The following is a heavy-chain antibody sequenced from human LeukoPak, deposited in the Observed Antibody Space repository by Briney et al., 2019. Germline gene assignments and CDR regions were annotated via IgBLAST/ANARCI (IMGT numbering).Heavy chain of an antibody. CDR3: ARGFRTFGEPHFDY. D-gene: IGHD3-10*01. J-gene: IGHJ4*02. Sequence: ASVKVSCKASGGTFSSYAISWVRQAPGQGLEWMGGIIPIFGTANYAQKFQGRVTITADESTSTACMELSSLRSEDTAVYYCARGFRTFGEPHFDYWGQGTLVTVSS. CDR2: IIPIFGTA. CDR1: GGTFSSYA. V-gene: IGHV1-69*13.